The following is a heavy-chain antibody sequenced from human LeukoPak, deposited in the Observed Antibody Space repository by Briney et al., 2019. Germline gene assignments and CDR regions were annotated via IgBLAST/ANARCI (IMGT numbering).Heavy chain of an antibody. CDR2: ISAYNGNT. V-gene: IGHV1-18*01. Sequence: ASVKVSCKVSGYTLTELSMHWVRQAPGQGLEWMGWISAYNGNTNYAQKLQGRVTMTTDTSTSTAYMELRSLRSDDTAVYYCARVDTAMVDAFDIWGQGTMVTVSS. CDR3: ARVDTAMVDAFDI. J-gene: IGHJ3*02. CDR1: GYTLTELS. D-gene: IGHD5-18*01.